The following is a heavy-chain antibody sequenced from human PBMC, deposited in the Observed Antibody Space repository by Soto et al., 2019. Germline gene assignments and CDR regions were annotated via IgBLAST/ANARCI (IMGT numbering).Heavy chain of an antibody. CDR3: AKEDIVVVVAAHVDY. V-gene: IGHV3-23*01. J-gene: IGHJ4*02. CDR2: ISGSGGST. Sequence: VQLLESGGGLVQPGGSLRLSCAASGFTFSSYAMSWVRQAPGKGLEWVSAISGSGGSTYYADSVKGRFTISRDNYKNTLYQQMNSLRPEDTAVYYCAKEDIVVVVAAHVDYWGQGTLVTVSS. D-gene: IGHD2-15*01. CDR1: GFTFSSYA.